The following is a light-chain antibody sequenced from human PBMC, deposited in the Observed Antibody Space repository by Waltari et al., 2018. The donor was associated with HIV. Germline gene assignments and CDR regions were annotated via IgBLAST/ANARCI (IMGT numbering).Light chain of an antibody. CDR3: HHYYTPMWT. J-gene: IGKJ1*01. V-gene: IGKV1-5*03. CDR1: RSISSW. CDR2: KAS. Sequence: DIQMTQSPSTLSASVGDRVTITCRASRSISSWLAWYQQKPGKAPNLLIYKASSLESGVPSRFSGSRSGTEFTLTIASLQPDDFATYYCHHYYTPMWTFGQGTKVEIK.